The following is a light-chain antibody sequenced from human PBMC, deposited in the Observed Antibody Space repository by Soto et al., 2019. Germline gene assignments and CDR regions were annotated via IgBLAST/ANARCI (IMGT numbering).Light chain of an antibody. J-gene: IGKJ2*01. CDR2: AAP. CDR1: QGISNY. V-gene: IGKV1-27*01. Sequence: DIQMTQSPSSLSASVGDRVTITCRASQGISNYLARYQQKPGKVPKLLIYAAPTLQSGGPSRFSRSGSGTDFTLTISILQLEDFETYYCQKYNSAPQTYGQGTKLEIK. CDR3: QKYNSAPQT.